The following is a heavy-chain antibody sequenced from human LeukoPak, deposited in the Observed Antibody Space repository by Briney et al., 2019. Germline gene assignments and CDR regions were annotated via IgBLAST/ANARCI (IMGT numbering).Heavy chain of an antibody. CDR3: ARVNAAYYDSSGYLYYFDY. CDR2: IYTSGGT. J-gene: IGHJ4*02. D-gene: IGHD3-22*01. V-gene: IGHV4-61*02. CDR1: GGTISSGSYY. Sequence: TSETLSLTCTVSGGTISSGSYYWSWIRQPAGKGLEWIGRIYTSGGTNYNPSLKSRVTISVDTSKNQFSLKLSSVTAADTAVYYCARVNAAYYDSSGYLYYFDYWGQGTLVTVSS.